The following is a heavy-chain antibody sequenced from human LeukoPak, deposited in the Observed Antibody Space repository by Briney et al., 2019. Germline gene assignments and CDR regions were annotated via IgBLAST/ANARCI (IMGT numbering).Heavy chain of an antibody. J-gene: IGHJ4*02. Sequence: GGSLRLSCAASGFTFTKYWMTWVRQAPGKGLEWVGNIKQGGSDKNYMDSVKGRFTISRDNTKNSVYLQMSGLRAEDTAVYYCAREVWGPEFWGQGTLVTVSS. CDR3: AREVWGPEF. D-gene: IGHD1-14*01. CDR2: IKQGGSDK. CDR1: GFTFTKYW. V-gene: IGHV3-7*01.